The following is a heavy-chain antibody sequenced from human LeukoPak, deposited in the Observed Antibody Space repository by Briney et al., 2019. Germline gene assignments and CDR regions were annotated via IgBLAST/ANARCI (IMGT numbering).Heavy chain of an antibody. CDR2: ISSSSSYI. Sequence: GGSLRLSCAASGFTFSSYRMNWVRQAPGKGLEWVSSISSSSSYIHSADSVRGRFTISRDNGKNSLFLQMNSLRAEDTAVYYCARDEWGDAFDIWGQGTMVTVFS. D-gene: IGHD1-26*01. CDR3: ARDEWGDAFDI. V-gene: IGHV3-21*01. J-gene: IGHJ3*02. CDR1: GFTFSSYR.